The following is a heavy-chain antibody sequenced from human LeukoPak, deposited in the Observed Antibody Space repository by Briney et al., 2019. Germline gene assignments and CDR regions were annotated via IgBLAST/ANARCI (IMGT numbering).Heavy chain of an antibody. CDR1: GGAISSANW. J-gene: IGHJ6*04. D-gene: IGHD2-2*01. CDR2: IFHSGNT. Sequence: SGTLSLTCAVSGGAISSANWWSWARQPPGKGLEWIGEIFHSGNTNYNPSLKRRVTISVDKSKNQFSLKLTSVTAADTAVYYCARESCTSSSCYARYYYGMDVWGKGTTVTVSS. V-gene: IGHV4-4*02. CDR3: ARESCTSSSCYARYYYGMDV.